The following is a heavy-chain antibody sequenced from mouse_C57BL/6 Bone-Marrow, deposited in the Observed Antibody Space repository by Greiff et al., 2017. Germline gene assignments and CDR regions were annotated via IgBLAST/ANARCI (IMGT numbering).Heavy chain of an antibody. V-gene: IGHV1-52*01. CDR3: ARSEPYWYFDV. Sequence: QVQLKQPGAELVRPGSSVKLSCKASGYTFTSYWMHWVKQRPIQGLEWIGNIDPSDSETHYNQKFKDKATLTVDKSSSTAYMQLSSLTSEDSAVYYCARSEPYWYFDVWGTGTTVTVSS. CDR1: GYTFTSYW. CDR2: IDPSDSET. J-gene: IGHJ1*03.